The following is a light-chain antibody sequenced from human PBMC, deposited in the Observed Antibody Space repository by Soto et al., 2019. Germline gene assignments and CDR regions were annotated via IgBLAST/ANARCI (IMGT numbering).Light chain of an antibody. J-gene: IGKJ5*01. CDR2: GSA. Sequence: EIVLTQSPGTLSLSPGERASLSCGASQIVSSSYLAWYQQKPGQAPRLLIYGSATRATGIPDRFSSSGSGTDFTLTIRRLEPEDFAVYYCLQYGDSPTTVGPGTGLE. CDR3: LQYGDSPTT. CDR1: QIVSSSY. V-gene: IGKV3-20*01.